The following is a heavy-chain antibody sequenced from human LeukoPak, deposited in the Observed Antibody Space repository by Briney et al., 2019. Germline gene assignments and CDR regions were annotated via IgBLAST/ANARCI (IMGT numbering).Heavy chain of an antibody. Sequence: PGESLKISCRGSGYSFSHYWVGWIRQRPGKSLEWMGLLSPIDSDSRYSPSFRGQVIMSANNSVNTAYLELTTLKASDTAMYYCARRSSSGSKVAFDTWGQGTLVTVSS. CDR2: LSPIDSDS. CDR1: GYSFSHYW. V-gene: IGHV5-51*01. CDR3: ARRSSSGSKVAFDT. D-gene: IGHD3-10*01. J-gene: IGHJ3*02.